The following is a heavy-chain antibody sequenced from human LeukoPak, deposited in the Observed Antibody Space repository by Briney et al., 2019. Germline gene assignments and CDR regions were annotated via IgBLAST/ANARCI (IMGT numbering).Heavy chain of an antibody. CDR3: ARDGRQVRHAFGS. CDR2: ISRGSSYI. D-gene: IGHD2-15*01. Sequence: PGGSLRLSCAASGFTFSSYSMNWVRQAPGKGLEWVSSISRGSSYIYCADSVKGRFTISRDNAKNSLYLQMNSLRAEDTAVYYCARDGRQVRHAFGSWGQGAMLTV. J-gene: IGHJ3*02. CDR1: GFTFSSYS. V-gene: IGHV3-21*01.